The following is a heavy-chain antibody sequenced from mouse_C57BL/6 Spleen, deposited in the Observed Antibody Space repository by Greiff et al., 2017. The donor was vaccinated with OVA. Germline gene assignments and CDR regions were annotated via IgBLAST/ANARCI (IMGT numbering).Heavy chain of an antibody. V-gene: IGHV3-6*01. CDR2: ISYDGSN. J-gene: IGHJ3*01. Sequence: ESGPGLVKPSQSLSLTCSVTGYSITSGYYWNWIRQFPGNKLEWMGYISYDGSNNYNPSLKNRISITRDTSKNQFFLKLNSVTTEDTATYYCARGERRFAYWGQGTLVTVSA. CDR1: GYSITSGYY. D-gene: IGHD2-12*01. CDR3: ARGERRFAY.